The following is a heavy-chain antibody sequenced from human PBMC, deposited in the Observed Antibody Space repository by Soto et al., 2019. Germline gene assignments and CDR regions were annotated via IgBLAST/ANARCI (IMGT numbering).Heavy chain of an antibody. Sequence: GASVKVSFKASGGTFSSYAISWVRQAPGQGLEWMGGIIPIFGTANYAQKFQGRVTITADKSTSTAYMELSSLRSEDTAVYYCARGSITIFSGYGMDVWGQGTTVTVSS. V-gene: IGHV1-69*06. J-gene: IGHJ6*02. CDR3: ARGSITIFSGYGMDV. CDR1: GGTFSSYA. D-gene: IGHD3-9*01. CDR2: IIPIFGTA.